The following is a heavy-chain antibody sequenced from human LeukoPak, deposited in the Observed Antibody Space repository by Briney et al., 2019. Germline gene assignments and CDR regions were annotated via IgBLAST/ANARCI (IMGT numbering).Heavy chain of an antibody. D-gene: IGHD4-23*01. CDR2: INHSGST. Sequence: SETLSLTCAVYGGSFSGYYWSWIRQPPGKGLEWIGEINHSGSTNYNPSLKSRVTMSVDTSKNQFSLKLSSVTAADTAVYYCARDNSVEDTAWWFDPWGQGTLVTVSS. CDR1: GGSFSGYY. J-gene: IGHJ5*02. CDR3: ARDNSVEDTAWWFDP. V-gene: IGHV4-34*01.